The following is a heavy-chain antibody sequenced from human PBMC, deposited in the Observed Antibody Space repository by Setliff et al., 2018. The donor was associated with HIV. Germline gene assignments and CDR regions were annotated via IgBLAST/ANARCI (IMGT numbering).Heavy chain of an antibody. V-gene: IGHV4-34*01. J-gene: IGHJ2*01. CDR2: INHSGST. CDR1: GGSFSGYY. D-gene: IGHD2-2*01. CDR3: ARGPAEWQIVVVPAAHWYFDL. Sequence: TLSLTCAVYGGSFSGYYWNWIRQSPGKGLEWIGEINHSGSTNYNPSLKSRITISVDTSKKQFSLKLNPVTAADTAVYYCARGPAEWQIVVVPAAHWYFDLWGRGTLVTVSS.